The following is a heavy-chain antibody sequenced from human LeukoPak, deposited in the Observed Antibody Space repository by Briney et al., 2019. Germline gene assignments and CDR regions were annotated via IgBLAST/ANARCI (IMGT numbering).Heavy chain of an antibody. V-gene: IGHV1-69*05. Sequence: SVKVSCKASGYTFTGYYMHWVRQAPGQGLEWMGRIIPIFGTANYAQKFQGRVTITTDESTSTAYMELSSLRSEDTAVYYCARDSSGPDIWGQGTMVTVSS. J-gene: IGHJ3*02. CDR2: IIPIFGTA. CDR1: GYTFTGYY. D-gene: IGHD3-22*01. CDR3: ARDSSGPDI.